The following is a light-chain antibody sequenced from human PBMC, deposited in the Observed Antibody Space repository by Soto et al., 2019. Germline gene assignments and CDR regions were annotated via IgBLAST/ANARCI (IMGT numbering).Light chain of an antibody. CDR1: QSIRRW. Sequence: DIQMTQYPSMLSASVGDRVTIACRASQSIRRWLAWYQQKPGKAPKLLIFDASTLESGVPSRFSGRGSETEFTLTISSLQPDDFATYYCQQYNRYSPATCGQGTKVEI. CDR3: QQYNRYSPAT. CDR2: DAS. V-gene: IGKV1-5*01. J-gene: IGKJ1*01.